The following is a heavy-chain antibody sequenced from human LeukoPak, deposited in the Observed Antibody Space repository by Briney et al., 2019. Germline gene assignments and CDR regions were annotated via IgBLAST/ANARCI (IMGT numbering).Heavy chain of an antibody. CDR1: GGSVSSGSYY. D-gene: IGHD6-19*01. V-gene: IGHV4-61*01. CDR2: IYYSGST. J-gene: IGHJ4*02. Sequence: SETLSLTCTVSGGSVSSGSYYWSWIRQPPGKGLERIGYIYYSGSTKYNPSLKSRVTISADTSKNQFSLKLTSVTAADTAVYYCAREAGSSGSFDYWGQGTLVTVSS. CDR3: AREAGSSGSFDY.